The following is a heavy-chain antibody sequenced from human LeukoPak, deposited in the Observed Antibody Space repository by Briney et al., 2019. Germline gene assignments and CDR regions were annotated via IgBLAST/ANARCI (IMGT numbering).Heavy chain of an antibody. V-gene: IGHV3-53*01. CDR1: GFTVSSNY. CDR2: IYSGGST. CDR3: AKRMVLWFGGEYYFDY. Sequence: GGSLRLSCAASGFTVSSNYMSWVRQAPGKGLEWVSVIYSGGSTYYADSVKGRFTISRDNSKNTLYLQMNSLRAEDTAVYYCAKRMVLWFGGEYYFDYWGQGTLVTVSS. D-gene: IGHD3-10*01. J-gene: IGHJ4*02.